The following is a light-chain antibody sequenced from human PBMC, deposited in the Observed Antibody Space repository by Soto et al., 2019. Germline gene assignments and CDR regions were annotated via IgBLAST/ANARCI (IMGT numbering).Light chain of an antibody. J-gene: IGKJ1*01. CDR3: QQYNSYWT. V-gene: IGKV1-5*01. CDR2: DAS. Sequence: IQMTQSPSTLSASVGDRVTITCRASQSISSWLAWYQQKPGKAPKLLIYDASSLESGVPSRFSGSGSGTEFTLTISSLQPDDFATYYCQQYNSYWTFGKGTKVEIK. CDR1: QSISSW.